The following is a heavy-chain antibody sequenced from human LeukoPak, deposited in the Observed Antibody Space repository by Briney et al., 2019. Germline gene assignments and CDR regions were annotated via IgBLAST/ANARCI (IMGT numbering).Heavy chain of an antibody. V-gene: IGHV4-34*01. D-gene: IGHD4-23*01. CDR3: ARDYRGNGIDY. CDR1: GGSFSGYY. CDR2: INHSGST. J-gene: IGHJ4*02. Sequence: SETLSLTCAVYGGSFSGYYWSWIRQPPGKGLEWIGEINHSGSTNYNPSLKSRVTISVDTSKNQFSLKLSSVTAADTAVYYCARDYRGNGIDYWGQGTLVTVSS.